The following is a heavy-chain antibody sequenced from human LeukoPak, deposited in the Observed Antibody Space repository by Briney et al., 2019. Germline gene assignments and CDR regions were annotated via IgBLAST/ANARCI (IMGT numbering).Heavy chain of an antibody. CDR2: INHSGST. V-gene: IGHV4-34*01. CDR3: ASQNWLSGSYYLDY. Sequence: SETLSLTCAVYGGSFSGYYWSWIRQPPGKGLEWIGEINHSGSTNYNPSLKSRVTISVDTSKNQFSLKLSSVTAADTAVYYCASQNWLSGSYYLDYWGQGTLVTVSS. D-gene: IGHD1-26*01. J-gene: IGHJ4*02. CDR1: GGSFSGYY.